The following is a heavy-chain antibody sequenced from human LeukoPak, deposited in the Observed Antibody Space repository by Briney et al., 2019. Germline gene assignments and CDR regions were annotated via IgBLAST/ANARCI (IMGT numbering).Heavy chain of an antibody. D-gene: IGHD3-10*01. J-gene: IGHJ5*02. CDR1: GGSMNTGGYS. Sequence: SETLSLTCAVSGGSMNTGGYSWSWIRQTPGKGLEWIGYTYYSGSTSYNPSLKSRLTISVDTFKNQFSLKLTSVTAADTGVYYCVRDYYGSRVGENYFDPWGQGTLVIVSS. CDR3: VRDYYGSRVGENYFDP. V-gene: IGHV4-30-4*07. CDR2: TYYSGST.